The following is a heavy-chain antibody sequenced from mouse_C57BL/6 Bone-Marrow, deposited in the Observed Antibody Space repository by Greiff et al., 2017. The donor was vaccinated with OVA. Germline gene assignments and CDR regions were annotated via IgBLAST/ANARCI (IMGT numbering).Heavy chain of an antibody. J-gene: IGHJ2*01. V-gene: IGHV7-3*01. CDR2: IRNKPNGSTT. CDR1: GFTFTNYY. D-gene: IGHD1-1*01. Sequence: EVKLVESGGGLVQPGDSLSLSCAASGFTFTNYYMSWVRQPPGKALEWLAFIRNKPNGSTTEYSASVKGRFTISRDNSQSILYLQMDANVAEDSASDYCEKYKGRVDEDYIDYWGQGTALTVSS. CDR3: EKYKGRVDEDYIDY.